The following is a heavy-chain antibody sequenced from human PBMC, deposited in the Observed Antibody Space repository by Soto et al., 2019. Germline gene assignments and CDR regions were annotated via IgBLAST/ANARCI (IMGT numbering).Heavy chain of an antibody. CDR2: IIPIFGTA. D-gene: IGHD3-10*01. Sequence: SVKVSCKASGGTFSSYAISWVRQAPGQGLEWMGGIIPIFGTANYAQKFQGRVTITADESTSTAYMELSSLRSEDAAVYYCARITMVRGVPDYYYGMDVWGQGTTVTVSS. J-gene: IGHJ6*02. CDR3: ARITMVRGVPDYYYGMDV. V-gene: IGHV1-69*13. CDR1: GGTFSSYA.